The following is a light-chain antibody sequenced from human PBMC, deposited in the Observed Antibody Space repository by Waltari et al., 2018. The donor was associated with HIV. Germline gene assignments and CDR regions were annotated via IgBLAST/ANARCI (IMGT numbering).Light chain of an antibody. CDR3: QSYDSSLSGWV. J-gene: IGLJ3*02. Sequence: QSVLTQPPSVSGAPGQRVTISCTGSSSNIGTGYAVHCYRQFPGRAPKLRVYGTNNRPSGGPDRCSGANSGTSASLAITGLQADDEADYYCQSYDSSLSGWVFGGGTKLTVL. CDR1: SSNIGTGYA. CDR2: GTN. V-gene: IGLV1-40*01.